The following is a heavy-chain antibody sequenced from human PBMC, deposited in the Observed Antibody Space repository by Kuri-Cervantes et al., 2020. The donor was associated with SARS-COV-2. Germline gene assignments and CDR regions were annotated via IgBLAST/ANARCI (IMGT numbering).Heavy chain of an antibody. D-gene: IGHD3-22*01. CDR1: GFPFNNHN. V-gene: IGHV3-21*01. CDR2: ITFASRER. J-gene: IGHJ4*02. Sequence: GESLKISCVASGFPFNNHNMNWVRQAPGKGLEWVASITFASRERAYGDRVQGRFTISRDNAENSVFLQMDSLNVDDTAVYYCARESGYCDSEKCYSGEFDVWGQGTLVTVSS. CDR3: ARESGYCDSEKCYSGEFDV.